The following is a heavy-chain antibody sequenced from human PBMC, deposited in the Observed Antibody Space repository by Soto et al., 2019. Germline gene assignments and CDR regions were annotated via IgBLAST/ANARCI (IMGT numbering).Heavy chain of an antibody. V-gene: IGHV3-21*01. D-gene: IGHD1-7*01. CDR1: GFTFSSYS. Sequence: GGSLRLSCAASGFTFSSYSMNWVRQAPGKGLEWVSPISSSSSYIYYADSVKGRFTISRDNAKNSLYLQMNSLRAEDTAVYYCASTGTEGGMDVWGQGTTVTVSS. CDR2: ISSSSSYI. CDR3: ASTGTEGGMDV. J-gene: IGHJ6*02.